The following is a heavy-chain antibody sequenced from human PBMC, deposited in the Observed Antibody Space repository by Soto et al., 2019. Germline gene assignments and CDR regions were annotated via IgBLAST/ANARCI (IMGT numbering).Heavy chain of an antibody. D-gene: IGHD3-3*01. CDR3: AKGDFWSGYSNWFDP. CDR2: ISGSGGST. V-gene: IGHV3-23*01. Sequence: GGSLRLSCAASGFTFSSYAMSWVRQAPGKGLEWVSAISGSGGSTYYADSVKGRFTISRDNSKNTLYLQMNSLRAEDTAVYYCAKGDFWSGYSNWFDPWGQGTLVTVSS. J-gene: IGHJ5*02. CDR1: GFTFSSYA.